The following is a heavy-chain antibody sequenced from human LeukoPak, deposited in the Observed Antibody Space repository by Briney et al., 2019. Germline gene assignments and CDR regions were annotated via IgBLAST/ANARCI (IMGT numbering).Heavy chain of an antibody. CDR2: IDSSTI. CDR1: GFTFSSYS. Sequence: GGSLRLSCAASGFTFSSYSMNWVRQAPGKGLEWASYIDSSTIYYADSVKGRFTISRDNAKNSLYLQMNSLRAEDTAVYYCAELGITMIGGVWGKGTTVTISS. CDR3: AELGITMIGGV. D-gene: IGHD3-10*02. V-gene: IGHV3-48*04. J-gene: IGHJ6*04.